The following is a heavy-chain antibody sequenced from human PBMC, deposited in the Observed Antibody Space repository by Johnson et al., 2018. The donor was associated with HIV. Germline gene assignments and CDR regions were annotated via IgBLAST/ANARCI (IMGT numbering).Heavy chain of an antibody. J-gene: IGHJ3*02. CDR3: AKDRVLTGGFDI. CDR1: GFTFDDYA. V-gene: IGHV3-9*01. CDR2: ISWNSGSI. Sequence: VQLLESGGGLVQPGRSLRLSCAASGFTFDDYAMHWVRQAPGKGLEWVSGISWNSGSIGYADSVKGRFTISRDNAKNSLYLQMNSLRAEDTAVYYCAKDRVLTGGFDIWGQGTMVTVSS. D-gene: IGHD2-15*01.